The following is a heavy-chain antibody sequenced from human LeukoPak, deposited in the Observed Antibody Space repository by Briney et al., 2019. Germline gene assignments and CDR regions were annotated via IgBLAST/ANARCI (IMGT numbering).Heavy chain of an antibody. CDR2: IGTAGDT. D-gene: IGHD6-19*01. CDR1: GFTFSSYD. J-gene: IGHJ3*02. Sequence: GGSLRPSCAASGFTFSSYDMHWVRKATGKGLEWVSAIGTAGDTYYPGSVKGRFTISRENAKNSLYLQMNSLRAGDTAVYYCARGKIAVAAADAFDIWGQGTMVTVSS. V-gene: IGHV3-13*01. CDR3: ARGKIAVAAADAFDI.